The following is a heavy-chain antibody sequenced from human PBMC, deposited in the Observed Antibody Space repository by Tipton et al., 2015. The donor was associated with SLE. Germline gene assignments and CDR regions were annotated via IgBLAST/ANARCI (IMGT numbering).Heavy chain of an antibody. CDR1: GFTFSSYE. CDR3: ARGASGSYGGY. CDR2: ISSSSSYI. Sequence: SLRLSCAASGFTFSSYEMNWVRQAPGKGLEWVSYISSSSSYIYYADSVKGRFTISRDNAKNSLYLQMNSLRAEDTAVYYCARGASGSYGGYWGQGTLVTVSS. J-gene: IGHJ4*02. D-gene: IGHD1-26*01. V-gene: IGHV3-21*05.